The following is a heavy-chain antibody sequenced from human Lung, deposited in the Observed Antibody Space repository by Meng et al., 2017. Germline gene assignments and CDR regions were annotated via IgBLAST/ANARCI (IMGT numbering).Heavy chain of an antibody. V-gene: IGHV3-74*01. D-gene: IGHD4-17*01. CDR3: ARGGVTTDD. J-gene: IGHJ4*02. Sequence: VQRGGSGGGFVQAGGSLRLYCAASGSTFSTHWMHWVRQAPGKGLEWVSRITGDGSSTIYADSVQGRFTMSRDNAKNTLSLQMNSLRAEDTAVYYCARGGVTTDDWGQGTLVTVSS. CDR1: GSTFSTHW. CDR2: ITGDGSST.